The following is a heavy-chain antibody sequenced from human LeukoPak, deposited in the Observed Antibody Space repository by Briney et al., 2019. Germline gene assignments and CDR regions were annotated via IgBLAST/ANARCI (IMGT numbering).Heavy chain of an antibody. CDR2: IKQDGSEK. CDR3: AKAYYDYSGHI. V-gene: IGHV3-7*01. J-gene: IGHJ3*02. Sequence: GGSLRLSCAASGFTFSSHWMSWVRQAPGKGLEWVANIKQDGSEKFYVDSVKGRFTISRDNAKNSLFLQMGSLRAEDTAVYYCAKAYYDYSGHIWGQGTMVTVSS. D-gene: IGHD3-16*01. CDR1: GFTFSSHW.